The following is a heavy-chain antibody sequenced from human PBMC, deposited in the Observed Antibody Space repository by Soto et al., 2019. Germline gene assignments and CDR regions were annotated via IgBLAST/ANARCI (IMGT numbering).Heavy chain of an antibody. J-gene: IGHJ4*02. V-gene: IGHV3-74*01. D-gene: IGHD1-26*01. CDR1: GFTFSHYW. Sequence: EMQLVESGGGLVQPGGSLRLSCAASGFTFSHYWMHWVRQVPGKGLVWVSRINNDGTRTFYADSVKGRFTVSRDNAKHTLYLQMNSLRAEDTALYYCTRDENGVGPTQDYWGQGTLVTVSS. CDR2: INNDGTRT. CDR3: TRDENGVGPTQDY.